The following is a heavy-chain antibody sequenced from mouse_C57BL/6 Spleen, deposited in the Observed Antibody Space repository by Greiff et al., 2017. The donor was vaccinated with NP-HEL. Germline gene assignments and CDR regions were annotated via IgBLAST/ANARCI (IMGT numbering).Heavy chain of an antibody. CDR2: FYPGSGSI. J-gene: IGHJ3*01. V-gene: IGHV1-62-2*01. Sequence: QVQLQQSGAELVKPGASVKLSCKASGYTFTEYTIHWVKQRPGQGLEWIGWFYPGSGSIKYNEKFKDKATLTADKSSSTAYMELSRLTSEESAGYFWARHEEEVLRGYGSSAWFAYWGQGTLVTVSA. D-gene: IGHD1-1*01. CDR3: ARHEEEVLRGYGSSAWFAY. CDR1: GYTFTEYT.